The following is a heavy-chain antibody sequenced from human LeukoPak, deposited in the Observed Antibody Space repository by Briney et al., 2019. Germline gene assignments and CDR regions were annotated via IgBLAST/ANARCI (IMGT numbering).Heavy chain of an antibody. CDR3: VRESIGYVVVAAAILDY. CDR2: INTYGSSI. J-gene: IGHJ4*02. CDR1: GFTFSAYW. D-gene: IGHD2-2*01. Sequence: PGGSLRLSCAACGFTFSAYWRHWLRHAPGKALVWVSHINTYGSSINYADSVKGRFTTSRDNAKNTMYQQMNSLRAEDPAVYYCVRESIGYVVVAAAILDYWGQGTMVTVSS. V-gene: IGHV3-74*01.